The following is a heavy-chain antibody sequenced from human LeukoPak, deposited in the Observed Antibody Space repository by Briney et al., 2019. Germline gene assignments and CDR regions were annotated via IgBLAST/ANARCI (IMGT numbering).Heavy chain of an antibody. CDR2: IYITGST. D-gene: IGHD1-26*01. V-gene: IGHV4-59*13. Sequence: PSETLSLTCTVSGGSISSYYWTWIRQPPGKGLERIGDIYITGSTNYNPYLKRRVTMSVDTSKIQFSLRLSSVTAADTAVYYCARVRIGETSYDASEVWGLGTMVTVSS. CDR1: GGSISSYY. CDR3: ARVRIGETSYDASEV. J-gene: IGHJ3*01.